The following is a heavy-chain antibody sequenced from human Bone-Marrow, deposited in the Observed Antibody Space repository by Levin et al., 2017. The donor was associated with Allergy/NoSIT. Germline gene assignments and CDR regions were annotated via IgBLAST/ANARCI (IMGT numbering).Heavy chain of an antibody. J-gene: IGHJ6*02. D-gene: IGHD3-9*01. CDR1: GFNFSTYN. CDR2: ISSSSSNI. CDR3: ARDRTNGILTNYGMDV. V-gene: IGHV3-21*04. Sequence: GESLKISCAASGFNFSTYNMNWVRQAPGKGLEWVSSISSSSSNIYHADSLKGRFTISRDNAKNSLYLQMKSLRAEDTAVYYCARDRTNGILTNYGMDVWGQGTTVTVSS.